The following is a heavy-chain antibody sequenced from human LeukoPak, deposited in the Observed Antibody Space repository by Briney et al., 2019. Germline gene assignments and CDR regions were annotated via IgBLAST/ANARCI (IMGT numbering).Heavy chain of an antibody. J-gene: IGHJ4*02. CDR3: ARHSGYSSLFDY. Sequence: PGGSLRLSCAASGFTFSSYWMHWVRQAPGKGLVWVSRINSDGSSTSYADSVKGRFTISRDNAKNTLYLQMNSLRAEDTAVYYCARHSGYSSLFDYWGQGTLVTVSS. CDR1: GFTFSSYW. D-gene: IGHD6-13*01. CDR2: INSDGSST. V-gene: IGHV3-74*01.